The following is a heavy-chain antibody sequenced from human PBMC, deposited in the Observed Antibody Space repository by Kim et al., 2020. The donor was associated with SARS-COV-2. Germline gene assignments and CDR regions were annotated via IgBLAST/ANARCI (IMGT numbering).Heavy chain of an antibody. V-gene: IGHV3-74*01. J-gene: IGHJ4*02. D-gene: IGHD5-12*01. CDR3: ARDPGGGSGYD. Sequence: RYAQSVQRRLTISRKHTKNALYLQMNCLRAEDTAVYYCARDPGGGSGYDWGQGTLVTVSS.